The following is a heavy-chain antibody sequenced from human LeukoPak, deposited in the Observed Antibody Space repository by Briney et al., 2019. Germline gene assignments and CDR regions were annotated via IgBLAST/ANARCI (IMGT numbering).Heavy chain of an antibody. V-gene: IGHV2-5*02. D-gene: IGHD1-14*01. CDR2: IYWDDDK. Sequence: SGPTLVNPTQTLTLTCSFSGFSLTTSGVTVGWIRQPPGKALEWLALIYWDDDKRYSPSLKSRLTITKDTSKNQVVLTVANMDPVDTATYYCGHRDRYAFDIWGQGTMVTVSS. J-gene: IGHJ3*02. CDR1: GFSLTTSGVT. CDR3: GHRDRYAFDI.